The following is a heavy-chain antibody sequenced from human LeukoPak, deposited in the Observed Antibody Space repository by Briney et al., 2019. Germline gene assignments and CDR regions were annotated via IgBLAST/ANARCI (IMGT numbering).Heavy chain of an antibody. CDR2: IYYSGST. J-gene: IGHJ2*01. V-gene: IGHV4-59*02. Sequence: PSETLSLTCSVSGGSVSSYYWSWIRQPPGKGLEWFGYIYYSGSTNYKSPLKSRVTMSGDTSKNQFSLELRSVTAADTAVYYCARDQGSWELLQVSWYFDLWGRGTLVTVSS. D-gene: IGHD1-26*01. CDR3: ARDQGSWELLQVSWYFDL. CDR1: GGSVSSYY.